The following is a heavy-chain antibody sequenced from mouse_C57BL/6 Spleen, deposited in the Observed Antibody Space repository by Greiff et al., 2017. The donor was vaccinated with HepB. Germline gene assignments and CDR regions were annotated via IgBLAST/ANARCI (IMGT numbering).Heavy chain of an antibody. CDR1: GFSLTSYG. J-gene: IGHJ2*01. CDR3: ASYDYAGSYFDY. Sequence: QVHVKQSGPGLVQPSQSLSITCTVSGFSLTSYGVHWVRQSPGKGLEWLGVIWSGGSTDYNAAFISRLSISKDNSKSQVFFKMNSLQADDTAIYYCASYDYAGSYFDYWGQGTTLTVSS. CDR2: IWSGGST. D-gene: IGHD2-4*01. V-gene: IGHV2-2*01.